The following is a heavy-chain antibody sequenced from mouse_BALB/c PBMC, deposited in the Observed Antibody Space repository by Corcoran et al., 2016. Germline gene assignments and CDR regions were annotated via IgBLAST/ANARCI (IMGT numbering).Heavy chain of an antibody. CDR2: IYPGSGNT. J-gene: IGHJ2*01. D-gene: IGHD3-1*01. CDR1: GYAFTNYW. CDR3: ARSGTGDY. V-gene: IGHV1-63*01. Sequence: QVQLQKSGAELVRPGTSVKITCKASGYAFTNYWRGGVKQRPGHGLEWIGDIYPGSGNTYYNEKFKGKATLTADKSSSTAYMQLSSLTSEDSAVYFCARSGTGDYWCQGTTLTVSS.